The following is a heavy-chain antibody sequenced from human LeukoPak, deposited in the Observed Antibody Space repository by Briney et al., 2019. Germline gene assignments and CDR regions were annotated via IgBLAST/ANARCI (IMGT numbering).Heavy chain of an antibody. D-gene: IGHD3-9*01. Sequence: GGSLRLSCVASGFIFSNYNMNWVRQAPGKGLEWVSSISSSSSYIYYADSVKGRFTISRDNAKKSPFLQMNGLRAEDTAVYYCARATTYDILTGYSDYWGQGTLVTVSS. J-gene: IGHJ4*02. V-gene: IGHV3-21*01. CDR2: ISSSSSYI. CDR3: ARATTYDILTGYSDY. CDR1: GFIFSNYN.